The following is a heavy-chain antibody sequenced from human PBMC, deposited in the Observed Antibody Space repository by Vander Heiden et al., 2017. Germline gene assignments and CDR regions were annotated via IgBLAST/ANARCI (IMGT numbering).Heavy chain of an antibody. Sequence: EGHGVDSGGGLVKPGGSLRLHCKTSGLGFSNYTMRWVRQAPGKGLEWVAAALSSSTSTFYADSVKGRFTISRDNVKNSLFLQMNSLRVEDTARYYCATAPKGGAYWGQGTLVTVSS. CDR2: ALSSSTST. J-gene: IGHJ4*02. D-gene: IGHD3-16*01. CDR1: GLGFSNYT. V-gene: IGHV3-21*01. CDR3: ATAPKGGAY.